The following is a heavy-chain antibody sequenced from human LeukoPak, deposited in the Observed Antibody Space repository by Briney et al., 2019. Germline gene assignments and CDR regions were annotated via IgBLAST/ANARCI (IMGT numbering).Heavy chain of an antibody. J-gene: IGHJ4*02. CDR1: GFTLIKFG. CDR2: VHTTTTIAAGTT. Sequence: GGSLRLSCTVSGFTLIKFGLSWVRQAPGKGLEWVASVHTTTTIAAGTTFYADSVKGRFTISGDSSKNTVYLQMNSLRAEDTAVYYCARPQGPREAHSYFDYWGQGTLVTVSS. CDR3: ARPQGPREAHSYFDY. V-gene: IGHV3-48*01.